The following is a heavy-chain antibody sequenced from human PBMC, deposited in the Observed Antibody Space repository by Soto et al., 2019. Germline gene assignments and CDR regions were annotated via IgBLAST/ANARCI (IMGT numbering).Heavy chain of an antibody. CDR3: ATDQYLGSGWYAY. J-gene: IGHJ4*02. Sequence: ASVKVSCKVSGYTLTELSMHWVRQAPGKGLEWMGGFDPEDGETIYAQKFQGRVTMTKDTSTDTAYMELSSLRSEDTAVYYCATDQYLGSGWYAYWGQGPLVTVSS. D-gene: IGHD6-19*01. CDR2: FDPEDGET. V-gene: IGHV1-24*01. CDR1: GYTLTELS.